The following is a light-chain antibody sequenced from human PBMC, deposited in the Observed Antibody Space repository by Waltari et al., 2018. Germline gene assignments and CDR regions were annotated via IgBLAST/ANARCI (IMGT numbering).Light chain of an antibody. V-gene: IGLV2-8*01. CDR2: EVT. CDR1: SSDVGGYNN. J-gene: IGLJ1*01. Sequence: QSALTQPPPAPGSPGQSVAISCTGTSSDVGGYNNVSWYQQHPGKAPNLLIYEVTKRPSGVPDRFSGSKSGNTASLTVSGLQAEDEADYYCSSYAGSNNVFGTGTKVTVL. CDR3: SSYAGSNNV.